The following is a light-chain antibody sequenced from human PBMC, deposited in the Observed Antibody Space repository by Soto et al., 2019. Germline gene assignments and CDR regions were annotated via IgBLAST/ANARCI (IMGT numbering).Light chain of an antibody. CDR2: GAS. CDR3: QQYGSAPRT. V-gene: IGKV3-20*01. Sequence: EIVLTQSPGTLSLSPGERATLSCRASQSVSILLAWYQQKPGQAPRLLIYGASNRATGVPQRFSGGGSGTDFTLTISRLEPEDFAVYYCQQYGSAPRTFGQGTKVDI. J-gene: IGKJ1*01. CDR1: QSVSIL.